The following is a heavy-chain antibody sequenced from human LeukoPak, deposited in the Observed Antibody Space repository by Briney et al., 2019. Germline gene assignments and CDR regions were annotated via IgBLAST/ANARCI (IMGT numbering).Heavy chain of an antibody. J-gene: IGHJ4*02. CDR3: ARGRGYDFWSGYYWDY. D-gene: IGHD3-3*01. Sequence: SETLSLTCTVSGGSISSDDYYWSWVRQPPGKGLQWIGYIHYSGSTYYNPSLKSRVSISVDTSKNQFSLKLSSVTAADTAVYYCARGRGYDFWSGYYWDYWGQGTLVTVSS. V-gene: IGHV4-30-4*02. CDR2: IHYSGST. CDR1: GGSISSDDYY.